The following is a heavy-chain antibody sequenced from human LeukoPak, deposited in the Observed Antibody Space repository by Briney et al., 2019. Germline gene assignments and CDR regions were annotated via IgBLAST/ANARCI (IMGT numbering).Heavy chain of an antibody. D-gene: IGHD1-26*01. CDR3: SRESGAFCPFGY. CDR2: ISLTGET. V-gene: IGHV4-4*02. CDR1: GGSIRSTNW. J-gene: IGHJ4*02. Sequence: PSETLSLTCGVSGGSIRSTNWWSWVRQPPGQGLEWIGEISLTGETNYKPSLNGRVTMSLDGSRNHLSLTLASVTAADTAIYYCSRESGAFCPFGYWGQGTLVIVPP.